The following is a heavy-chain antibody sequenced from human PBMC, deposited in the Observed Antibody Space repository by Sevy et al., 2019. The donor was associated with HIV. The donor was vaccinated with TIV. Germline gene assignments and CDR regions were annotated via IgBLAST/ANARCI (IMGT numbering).Heavy chain of an antibody. CDR1: GFTFSDHY. Sequence: GGSLRLSCAASGFTFSDHYMDWVRQAPGKGLEWVGRTRNKANSYTTEYAASVKGRFTISRDDSKNSLYLQMNSLKTEDTAVYYCARGSRGYSYGYYYYYYMDVWGKVTTVTVSS. D-gene: IGHD5-18*01. V-gene: IGHV3-72*01. CDR2: TRNKANSYTT. J-gene: IGHJ6*03. CDR3: ARGSRGYSYGYYYYYYMDV.